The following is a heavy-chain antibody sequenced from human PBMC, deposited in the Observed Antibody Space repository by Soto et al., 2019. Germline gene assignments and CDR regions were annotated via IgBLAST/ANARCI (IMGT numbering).Heavy chain of an antibody. CDR2: IDSSGEK. Sequence: QVTLKESGPVLVKPTETLTLRCTVSGLSITDSGMGVSWIRQPPGQPLEWLAHIDSSGEKSYRTFLKSRLAISKDTSKSQIVLTMTNMDPADTATYYCARRHLAVAVSPWFDPWGQGIPVTVYS. V-gene: IGHV2-26*01. CDR3: ARRHLAVAVSPWFDP. CDR1: GLSITDSGMG. J-gene: IGHJ5*02. D-gene: IGHD6-19*01.